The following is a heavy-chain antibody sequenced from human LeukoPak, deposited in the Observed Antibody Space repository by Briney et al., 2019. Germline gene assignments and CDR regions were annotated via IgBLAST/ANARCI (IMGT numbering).Heavy chain of an antibody. CDR3: ARDRRYNWNDGISDY. J-gene: IGHJ4*02. Sequence: GGSLRLSCAVSGITFSNYAMNWVRQAPGKGLEWVSDTTGSGGSTYYADSVKGRFTISRDNSKNTVSLQMNSLRAEDTAVYYCARDRRYNWNDGISDYWGQGTLVTVSS. V-gene: IGHV3-23*01. CDR1: GITFSNYA. D-gene: IGHD1-1*01. CDR2: TTGSGGST.